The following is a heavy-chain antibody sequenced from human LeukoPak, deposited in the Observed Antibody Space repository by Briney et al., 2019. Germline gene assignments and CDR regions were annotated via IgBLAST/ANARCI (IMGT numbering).Heavy chain of an antibody. J-gene: IGHJ4*02. CDR3: AKEFGYSYGKFDH. CDR1: GFTFSNYA. D-gene: IGHD5-18*01. V-gene: IGHV3-23*01. CDR2: ISGSGGST. Sequence: GGSLRLSCAASGFTFSNYAMGWVRQAPGKGLEWVSAISGSGGSTYYADSVKGRFTISRDNSKNTLYLQMNSLRAEDTAVYDCAKEFGYSYGKFDHWGQGTLVTVSS.